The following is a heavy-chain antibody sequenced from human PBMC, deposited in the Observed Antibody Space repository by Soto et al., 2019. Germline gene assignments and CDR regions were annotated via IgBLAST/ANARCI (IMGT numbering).Heavy chain of an antibody. Sequence: SETLSLTCTVSGGSVSSGSYYWXWIRQPPGKGLEWIGYIYYSGSTNYNPSLKSRVTISVDTSKNQFSLKLSSVTAADTAVYYCARGTYSSGSDYWGQGTLVTVSS. J-gene: IGHJ4*02. CDR3: ARGTYSSGSDY. CDR2: IYYSGST. D-gene: IGHD6-19*01. V-gene: IGHV4-61*01. CDR1: GGSVSSGSYY.